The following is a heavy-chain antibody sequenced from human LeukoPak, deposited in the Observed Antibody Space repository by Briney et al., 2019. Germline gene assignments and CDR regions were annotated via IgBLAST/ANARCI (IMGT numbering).Heavy chain of an antibody. D-gene: IGHD3-9*01. V-gene: IGHV3-21*01. CDR2: ISSSSSYI. J-gene: IGHJ3*02. CDR3: ARLYVLRYFDWSADAFDI. Sequence: GGSLRLSCAASGFTFSTSGVNWVRQAPGKGLEWVSSISSSSSYIYYADSVKGRFSISRDNAKSSLYLQMNSLRAEDTAVYYCARLYVLRYFDWSADAFDIWGQGAMVTVSS. CDR1: GFTFSTSG.